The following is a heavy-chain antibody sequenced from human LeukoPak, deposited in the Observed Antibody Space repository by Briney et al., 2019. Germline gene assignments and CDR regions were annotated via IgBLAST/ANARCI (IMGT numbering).Heavy chain of an antibody. CDR1: EFSFSSYW. CDR2: IKQDGSEK. J-gene: IGHJ6*02. CDR3: ARDCSGGTCYSQYYYGMDV. V-gene: IGHV3-7*03. D-gene: IGHD2-15*01. Sequence: PGGSLRLSCAASEFSFSSYWMSWVRQAPGKGLEWVANIKQDGSEKYYMDSVKGRFTISRDNAKNSLYLQMNSLRAEGTAVYYCARDCSGGTCYSQYYYGMDVWGQGTTVTVSS.